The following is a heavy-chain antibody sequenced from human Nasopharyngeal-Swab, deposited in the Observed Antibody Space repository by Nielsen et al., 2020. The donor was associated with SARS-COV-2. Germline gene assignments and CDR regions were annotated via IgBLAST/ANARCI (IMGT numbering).Heavy chain of an antibody. CDR1: GFTVSSNY. CDR3: ARGSTVSSYYHYMDV. J-gene: IGHJ6*03. CDR2: FYSGGTT. V-gene: IGHV3-66*01. D-gene: IGHD2-2*01. Sequence: GESLKISCAASGFTVSSNYMHWVRQAPGEGLEWVSAFYSGGTTHYADSVKGRVTISRDNSNNTVYLQMNSLRAEDTAVYYCARGSTVSSYYHYMDVWGKGTTVTV.